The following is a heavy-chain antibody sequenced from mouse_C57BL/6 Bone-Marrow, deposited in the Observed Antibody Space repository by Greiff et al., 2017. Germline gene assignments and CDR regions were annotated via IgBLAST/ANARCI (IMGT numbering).Heavy chain of an antibody. CDR2: IDPSASST. V-gene: IGHV1-69*01. CDR1: GYTFTSYW. Sequence: QVQLQQPGAELVMPSASVKLSCKASGYTFTSYWLHWVQQRPGQGLEWIGEIDPSASSTNYNQKFKGKSTLTVDKSSSTAYMQLSSLTSEDSAVYYCARGLLRRAMDYWGQGTSVTVSS. D-gene: IGHD2-3*01. CDR3: ARGLLRRAMDY. J-gene: IGHJ4*01.